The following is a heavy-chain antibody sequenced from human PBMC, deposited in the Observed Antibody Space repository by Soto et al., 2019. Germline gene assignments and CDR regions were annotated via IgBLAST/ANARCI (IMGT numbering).Heavy chain of an antibody. Sequence: SVKVSCKASGGTFSSYTISWVRQAPGQGLEWMGRIIPILGIADYAQKFQGRVTITADKSTSTACMELSSLRSEDTAVYYCARTGYSSGPDDAFDIWGQGTMVTVSS. J-gene: IGHJ3*02. V-gene: IGHV1-69*02. CDR3: ARTGYSSGPDDAFDI. CDR1: GGTFSSYT. CDR2: IIPILGIA. D-gene: IGHD6-19*01.